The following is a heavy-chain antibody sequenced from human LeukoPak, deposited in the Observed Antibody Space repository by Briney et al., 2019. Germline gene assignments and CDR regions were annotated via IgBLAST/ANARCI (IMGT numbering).Heavy chain of an antibody. D-gene: IGHD3-10*01. CDR1: GFTFSSYTFSTYA. CDR3: AKGVEGSGIYYYYYMAV. Sequence: PGGSLRLSCAASGFTFSSYTFSTYAMSWVRRAPGKGLEWVSAVSGSGVSTYYADSVKGRFTISRDNSKNTLYLQMNGLRAEDTAVYYCAKGVEGSGIYYYYYMAVWGKGTTVTVSS. V-gene: IGHV3-23*01. J-gene: IGHJ6*03. CDR2: VSGSGVST.